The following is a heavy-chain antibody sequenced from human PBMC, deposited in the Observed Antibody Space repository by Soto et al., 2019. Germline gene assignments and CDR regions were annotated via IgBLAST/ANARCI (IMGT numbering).Heavy chain of an antibody. CDR2: IYYSGST. J-gene: IGHJ5*02. CDR3: AIAIAAAGSPTEFAL. D-gene: IGHD6-13*01. Sequence: SETLSLTCTVSGGSISSDGYYWSWIRQHPGKGLEWIGYIYYSGSTYYNPSLKSRVTISVDTSKNQFSLKLSSVTAADTAVYYCAIAIAAAGSPTEFALWGQGTLVTVSS. CDR1: GGSISSDGYY. V-gene: IGHV4-31*03.